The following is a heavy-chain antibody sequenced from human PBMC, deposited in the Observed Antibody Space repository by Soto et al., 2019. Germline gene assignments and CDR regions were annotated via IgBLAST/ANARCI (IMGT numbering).Heavy chain of an antibody. J-gene: IGHJ4*02. V-gene: IGHV1-3*01. CDR1: GYTFTSYA. Sequence: QVQLVQSGAEVKKPGASVKVSCKASGYTFTSYAMHWVRQAPGQRLEWMGWINAGNGNTKYSQKFQGRVTITRDTSASTADMELSSLRSEDTAVYYCARGGYCSGGSCYPATFGYWGQGTLVTVSS. CDR3: ARGGYCSGGSCYPATFGY. D-gene: IGHD2-15*01. CDR2: INAGNGNT.